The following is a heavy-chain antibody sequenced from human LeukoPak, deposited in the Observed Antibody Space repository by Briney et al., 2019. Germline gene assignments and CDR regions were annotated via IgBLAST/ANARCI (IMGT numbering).Heavy chain of an antibody. J-gene: IGHJ4*02. D-gene: IGHD6-19*01. V-gene: IGHV3-48*02. CDR1: GFTFSSYS. CDR3: ARERGYSSGWYLDY. CDR2: IGPSSNTI. Sequence: GGSLRLSCAASGFTFSSYSMNWVRQAPGKGLEWVSYIGPSSNTIFYADSVKGRFTISRDNAKNSLYLQMNSLRDEDTAVYYCARERGYSSGWYLDYWGQGTLVTVSS.